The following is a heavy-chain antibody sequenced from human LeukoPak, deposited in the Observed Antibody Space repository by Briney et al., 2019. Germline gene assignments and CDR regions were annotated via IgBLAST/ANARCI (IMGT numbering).Heavy chain of an antibody. CDR2: ITNSGANT. CDR3: AKGRGFRVWDPWDN. D-gene: IGHD3-16*01. V-gene: IGHV3-53*01. Sequence: GGSLRLSCAVSGFTVSGNYMSWVRQAPGKGLEWVSGITNSGANTYYADSVKGRFTISRDNSKNTLFLEMNSLRVGDTAVYYCAKGRGFRVWDPWDNWGQGTLITVSS. J-gene: IGHJ4*02. CDR1: GFTVSGNY.